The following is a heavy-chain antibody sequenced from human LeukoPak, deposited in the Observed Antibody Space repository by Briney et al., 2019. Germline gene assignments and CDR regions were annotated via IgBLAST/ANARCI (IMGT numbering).Heavy chain of an antibody. Sequence: GGSLRLSCAASGFTFSSYAIHWVRQAPGKGLEYVSAISSNGGSTYYANSVKGRFTISRDNAKNSLYLQMNSLRAEDTALYYCAKDRDYYGSGSFDYWGQGTLVTVSS. V-gene: IGHV3-64*01. J-gene: IGHJ4*02. CDR2: ISSNGGST. CDR3: AKDRDYYGSGSFDY. CDR1: GFTFSSYA. D-gene: IGHD3-10*01.